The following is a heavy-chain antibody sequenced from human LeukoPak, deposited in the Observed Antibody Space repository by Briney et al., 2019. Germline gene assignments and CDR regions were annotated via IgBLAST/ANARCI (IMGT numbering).Heavy chain of an antibody. V-gene: IGHV4-59*01. CDR1: GGSISSYY. J-gene: IGHJ6*02. CDR3: ARAPADYYYYGMDV. Sequence: SETLSLTCTVSGGSISSYYWSWTRQPPGKGLEWIGYIYSSGSTNYNPSLKSRVTISVDTSKNQFSLKLSSVTAADTAVYYCARAPADYYYYGMDVWGQGTTVTVSS. CDR2: IYSSGST.